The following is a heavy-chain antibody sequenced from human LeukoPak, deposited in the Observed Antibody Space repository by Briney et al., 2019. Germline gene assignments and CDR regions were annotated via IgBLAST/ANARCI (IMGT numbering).Heavy chain of an antibody. CDR1: GFTFSNSW. CDR2: IKSKTDGGTT. V-gene: IGHV3-15*01. CDR3: TTGPPLRYGDYYYYYYMDV. D-gene: IGHD4-17*01. J-gene: IGHJ6*03. Sequence: GGSLRLSCAASGFTFSNSWMSWVRQAPGKGLEWVGRIKSKTDGGTTDYAAPVKGRFTISRDDSKNTLYLQMNSLKTEDTAVYYCTTGPPLRYGDYYYYYYMDVWGKGTTVTVSS.